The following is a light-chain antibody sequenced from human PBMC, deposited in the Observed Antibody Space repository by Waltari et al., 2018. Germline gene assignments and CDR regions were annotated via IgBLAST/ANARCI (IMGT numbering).Light chain of an antibody. CDR3: QQYSTNSLWT. J-gene: IGKJ1*01. V-gene: IGKV1-5*01. Sequence: DIQMTQSPSTLSASVGDRGTITCRATQSISNYLAWYQQKPGKTPKLLIYDASTLENGVPSRFSGGGSGTEFTLTITSLQPDDFAAYYCQQYSTNSLWTFGQGTKVEL. CDR2: DAS. CDR1: QSISNY.